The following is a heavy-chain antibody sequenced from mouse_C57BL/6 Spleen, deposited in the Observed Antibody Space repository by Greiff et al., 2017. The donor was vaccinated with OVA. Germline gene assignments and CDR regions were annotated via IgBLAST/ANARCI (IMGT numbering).Heavy chain of an antibody. D-gene: IGHD2-5*01. CDR1: GFTFSDYG. J-gene: IGHJ4*01. CDR2: ISSGSSTI. Sequence: EVMLVESGGGLVKPGGSLKLSCAASGFTFSDYGMHWVRQAPEKGLEWVAYISSGSSTIYYADTVKGRFTISRDNAKNTLFLQMTSLRSEDTAMYYCAKKRAYYSNYVGAMDYWGQGTSVTVSS. CDR3: AKKRAYYSNYVGAMDY. V-gene: IGHV5-17*01.